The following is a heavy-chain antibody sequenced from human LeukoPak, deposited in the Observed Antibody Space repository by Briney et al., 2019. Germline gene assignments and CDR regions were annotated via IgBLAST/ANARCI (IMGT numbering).Heavy chain of an antibody. CDR2: MNPNSGNT. Sequence: ASVKVSCKASGYTFTSYDINWVRQATGQGLEWVGWMNPNSGNTGYAQKFQGRVTMTRNTSISTAYMELSSLRSEDTAVYYCARDFRPYCSGGSCYSYWGQGTLVTVSS. D-gene: IGHD2-15*01. J-gene: IGHJ4*02. CDR1: GYTFTSYD. V-gene: IGHV1-8*01. CDR3: ARDFRPYCSGGSCYSY.